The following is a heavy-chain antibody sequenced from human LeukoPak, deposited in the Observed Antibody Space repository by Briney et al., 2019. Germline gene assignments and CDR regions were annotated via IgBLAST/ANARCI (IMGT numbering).Heavy chain of an antibody. D-gene: IGHD3-3*01. Sequence: GGSLRLSCAASGFTFSSYAMSWVRQAPGKGLEWVSAISGSGGSTYYADSVKGRFTISRDNSKNTLYLQMNSLRAEDTAVYYCAKDPTRITIFGVGLSWGQGTLVTVSS. V-gene: IGHV3-23*01. CDR3: AKDPTRITIFGVGLS. J-gene: IGHJ5*02. CDR2: ISGSGGST. CDR1: GFTFSSYA.